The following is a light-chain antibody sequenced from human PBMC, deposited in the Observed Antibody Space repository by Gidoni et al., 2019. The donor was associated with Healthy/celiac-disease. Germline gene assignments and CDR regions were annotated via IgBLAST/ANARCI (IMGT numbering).Light chain of an antibody. V-gene: IGKV3-20*01. J-gene: IGKJ1*01. CDR1: QSVSSSY. CDR2: GAS. CDR3: QQYGSSRT. Sequence: IVLTQSPGTLSLSPGERATLSCRASQSVSSSYLAWYQQKPGQAPRLLIYGASSRATVIPDRFSGSGSGTDFTLTISRLEPEDFAVYYCQQYGSSRTFGRGTKVEIK.